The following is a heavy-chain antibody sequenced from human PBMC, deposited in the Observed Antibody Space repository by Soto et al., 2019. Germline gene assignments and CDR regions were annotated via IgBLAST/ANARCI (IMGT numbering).Heavy chain of an antibody. CDR2: IYPTSGRT. D-gene: IGHD6-19*01. J-gene: IGHJ6*02. CDR1: RYNFTSHY. V-gene: IGHV1-46*01. Sequence: ASVKVSCKASRYNFTSHYRNWVRQVPGQGFESMGIIYPTSGRTVYAQKLQGRVTLTRDTPTRSFYMELSSLRSDDTAVYYCAKVGFXSAGTTYHYYGLHVWGQGTAITVSS. CDR3: AKVGFXSAGTTYHYYGLHV.